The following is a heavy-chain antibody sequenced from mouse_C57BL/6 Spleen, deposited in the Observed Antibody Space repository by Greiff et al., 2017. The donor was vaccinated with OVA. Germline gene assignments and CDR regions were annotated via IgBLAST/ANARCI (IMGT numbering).Heavy chain of an antibody. CDR1: GYTFTSYG. D-gene: IGHD2-3*01. CDR2: IYPRSGNT. CDR3: ARSDGGYYEGFAD. Sequence: VQLQQSGAELARPGASVKLSCKASGYTFTSYGISWVKQRTGQGLEWIGEIYPRSGNTYYNEKFKGKATLTADKSSSTAYMELRSLTSEDSAVYFCARSDGGYYEGFADWGQGTLVTVSA. J-gene: IGHJ3*01. V-gene: IGHV1-81*01.